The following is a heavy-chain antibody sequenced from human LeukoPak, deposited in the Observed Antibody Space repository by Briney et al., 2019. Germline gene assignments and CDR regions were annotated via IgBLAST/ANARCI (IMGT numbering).Heavy chain of an antibody. D-gene: IGHD3/OR15-3a*01. J-gene: IGHJ6*03. CDR2: MNPNSGNT. Sequence: ASVKVSCKVSGYTLTELSMHWVRQATGQGLEWMGWMNPNSGNTGYAQKFQGRVTITRNTSISTAYMELSSLRSEDTAVYYCARGDWLLDTYYYMDVWGKGTTVTVSS. V-gene: IGHV1-8*03. CDR1: GYTLTELS. CDR3: ARGDWLLDTYYYMDV.